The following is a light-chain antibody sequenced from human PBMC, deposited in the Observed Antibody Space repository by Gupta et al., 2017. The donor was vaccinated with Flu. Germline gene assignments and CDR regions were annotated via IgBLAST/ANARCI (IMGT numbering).Light chain of an antibody. CDR1: SSTIGGYC. CDR3: EVWDDSRNGHLV. Sequence: TISCSATSSTIGGYCVSWYQVLPGTGPRLLIYQNSQRPSGVPARFSGSKSGTSASLAVSGLRAEDEADYYCEVWDDSRNGHLVFGGGTKLTVL. J-gene: IGLJ3*02. V-gene: IGLV1-47*01. CDR2: QNS.